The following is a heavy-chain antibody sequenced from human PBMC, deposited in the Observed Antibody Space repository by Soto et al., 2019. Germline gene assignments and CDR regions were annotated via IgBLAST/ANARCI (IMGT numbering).Heavy chain of an antibody. D-gene: IGHD4-17*01. J-gene: IGHJ3*02. Sequence: QLPLQESGPGLVKPSEHLSLTCTFSGGSVSRDSYNWDWIRQPPGKGLERIGTIYYSGSIDYNPSLKSRVNIVEDTSNSQCSLKVTAVTAADTAVYCCARFYGNDFDIWGRGATVTVS. CDR1: GGSVSRDSYN. CDR3: ARFYGNDFDI. CDR2: IYYSGSI. V-gene: IGHV4-39*01.